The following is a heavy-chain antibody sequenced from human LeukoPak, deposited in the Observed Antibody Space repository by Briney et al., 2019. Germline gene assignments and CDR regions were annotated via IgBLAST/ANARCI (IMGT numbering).Heavy chain of an antibody. CDR1: GFTFSSYS. V-gene: IGHV3-48*01. CDR2: ISSSSSTI. CDR3: ARDFGVVIMRGYYYYMDV. D-gene: IGHD3-3*01. J-gene: IGHJ6*03. Sequence: PGGSLRLSCAASGFTFSSYSMNWVRQAPGKGLEWVSYISSSSSTIYYADSVKGRFTISRDNAKNSLYLQMNSLRAEDTAVYYCARDFGVVIMRGYYYYMDVWGKGTTVTVSS.